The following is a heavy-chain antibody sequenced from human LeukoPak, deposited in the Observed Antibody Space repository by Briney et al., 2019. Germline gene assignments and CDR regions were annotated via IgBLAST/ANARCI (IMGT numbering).Heavy chain of an antibody. V-gene: IGHV3-30*03. CDR2: ISYDGNNR. CDR1: GFTFSSYG. CDR3: VRKIGSPPSPGHFDY. Sequence: GRSLRLSCAASGFTFSSYGMHWVRQAPGKGLEWVTFISYDGNNRKYADSVAGRFTISRDNSKNTLYLEMNSVRPEDTALYYCVRKIGSPPSPGHFDYWGQGTLVTVSS. J-gene: IGHJ4*02. D-gene: IGHD1-26*01.